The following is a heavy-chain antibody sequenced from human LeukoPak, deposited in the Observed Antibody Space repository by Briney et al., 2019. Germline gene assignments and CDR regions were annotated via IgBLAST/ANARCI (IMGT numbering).Heavy chain of an antibody. D-gene: IGHD3-22*01. CDR2: ISGHGGST. CDR1: GFTFSIYG. Sequence: GGSLRLSCAASGFTFSIYGMSWVRQAPGKGLEWVSVISGHGGSTYNADSVKGRFTISRDNSKNTLYLQMNSLRAEDTAIYYRAKRDSSGFFDYWGQGTLVTVSS. J-gene: IGHJ4*02. CDR3: AKRDSSGFFDY. V-gene: IGHV3-23*01.